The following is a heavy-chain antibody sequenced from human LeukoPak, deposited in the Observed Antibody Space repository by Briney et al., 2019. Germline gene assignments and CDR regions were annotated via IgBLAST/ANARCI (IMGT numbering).Heavy chain of an antibody. Sequence: MPAETLSLTCTVSGGSMSSYYWSWIRQPPGRGREGVGHIYYIGSTHYHSSLHSRVAISVHTSNNQISLKLTSVTAADTAVYYCARKGVSDLYYFDSWGQGTLVTVSS. CDR3: ARKGVSDLYYFDS. J-gene: IGHJ4*02. V-gene: IGHV4-59*08. CDR2: IYYIGST. CDR1: GGSMSSYY. D-gene: IGHD3-16*01.